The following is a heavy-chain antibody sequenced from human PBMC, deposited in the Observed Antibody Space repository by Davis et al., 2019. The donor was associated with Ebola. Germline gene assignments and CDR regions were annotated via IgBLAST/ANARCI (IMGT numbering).Heavy chain of an antibody. CDR3: ASQTQILFMYYYYYGVDV. CDR2: SDSNLGGT. V-gene: IGHV1-2*02. CDR1: GYTFTGYY. D-gene: IGHD2-21*01. Sequence: ASVKVSCKASGYTFTGYYIHWVRQAPGPGLEWMGWSDSNLGGTHYAQKFEGRVTMSRDSSISTAYMELSSLRSDDTAVYYCASQTQILFMYYYYYGVDVWGQGTTVTVSS. J-gene: IGHJ6*02.